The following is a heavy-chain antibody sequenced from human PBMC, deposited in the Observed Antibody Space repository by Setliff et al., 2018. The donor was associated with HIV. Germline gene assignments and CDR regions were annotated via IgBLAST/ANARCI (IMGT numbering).Heavy chain of an antibody. V-gene: IGHV1-3*01. J-gene: IGHJ4*02. D-gene: IGHD3-10*01. Sequence: ASVKVSCKASGYTFTTYSLHWVRQAPGHSLEWMGWINVGNGDTKYSPELQGRISITRDTSANKAYMELSSLRSDDTAVYFCARGALLAVFDFDHWGQGTQVTVSS. CDR2: INVGNGDT. CDR1: GYTFTTYS. CDR3: ARGALLAVFDFDH.